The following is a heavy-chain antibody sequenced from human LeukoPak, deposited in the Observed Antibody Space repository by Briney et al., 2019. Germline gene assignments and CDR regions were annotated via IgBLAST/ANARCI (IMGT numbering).Heavy chain of an antibody. Sequence: SETLSLTCTVSGTAISGYYWSWIRQPPGKGLEWIGYIYNTESIYYNPSLKSRVTISVHTSKNQFSLKLSSVTAADTAVYYCARTIMVRGVTPYYYYGMDVWGQGTLVTVSS. V-gene: IGHV4-59*08. J-gene: IGHJ6*02. D-gene: IGHD3-10*01. CDR2: IYNTESI. CDR1: GTAISGYY. CDR3: ARTIMVRGVTPYYYYGMDV.